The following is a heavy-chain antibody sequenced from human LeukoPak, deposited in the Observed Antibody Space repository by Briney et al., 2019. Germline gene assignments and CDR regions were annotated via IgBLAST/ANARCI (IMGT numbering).Heavy chain of an antibody. CDR2: INPNSGGT. V-gene: IGHV1-2*02. CDR3: ARGYYDFWSGSYTNSLFFDY. D-gene: IGHD3-3*01. J-gene: IGHJ4*02. Sequence: ASVKVSCKASGYTFTGYYMHWVRQAPGQGLEWMGWINPNSGGTNYAQKFQGRVTMTRDTSISTAYLQWSSLKASDTAMYYCARGYYDFWSGSYTNSLFFDYWGQGTLVTVPS. CDR1: GYTFTGYY.